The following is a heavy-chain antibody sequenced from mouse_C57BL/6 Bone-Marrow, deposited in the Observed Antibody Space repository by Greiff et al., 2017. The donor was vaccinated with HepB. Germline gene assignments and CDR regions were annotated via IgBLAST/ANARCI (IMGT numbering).Heavy chain of an antibody. V-gene: IGHV1-18*01. J-gene: IGHJ2*01. CDR1: GYTFTDYN. CDR3: ARRFYYYGSSYYFDY. CDR2: INPNNGGT. D-gene: IGHD1-1*01. Sequence: VQLKESGPELVKPGASVKIPCKASGYTFTDYNMDWVKQSHGKSLEWIGDINPNNGGTIYNQKFKGKATLTVDKSSSTAYMELRSLTSEDTAVYYCARRFYYYGSSYYFDYWGQGTTLTVSS.